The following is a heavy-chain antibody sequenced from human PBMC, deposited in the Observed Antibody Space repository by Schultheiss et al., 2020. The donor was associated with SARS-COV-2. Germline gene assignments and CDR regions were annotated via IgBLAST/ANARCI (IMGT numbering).Heavy chain of an antibody. CDR2: IYYSGST. J-gene: IGHJ4*02. D-gene: IGHD3-22*01. Sequence: SETLSLTCTVSGGSISSGSYYWSWIRQPPGKGLEWIGSIYYSGSTYYNPSLKSRVTISVDTSKNQFSLKLSSVTAADTAVYYCARRGYYDSSGYSYYFDYWGQGTLVTVSS. V-gene: IGHV4-39*01. CDR3: ARRGYYDSSGYSYYFDY. CDR1: GGSISSGSYY.